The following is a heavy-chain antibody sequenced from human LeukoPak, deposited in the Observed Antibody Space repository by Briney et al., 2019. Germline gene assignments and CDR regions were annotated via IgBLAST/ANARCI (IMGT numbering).Heavy chain of an antibody. J-gene: IGHJ6*02. D-gene: IGHD3-10*01. Sequence: ALVKVSCKASGYTFTSYYMHWVRQAPGQGLEWMGIINPSGGSTSYAQKFQGRVTMTRDTSTSTVYMELSSLRSEDTAVYYCARDTLRRKVLLWFGDPVYYGMDVWGQGTTVTVSS. CDR3: ARDTLRRKVLLWFGDPVYYGMDV. V-gene: IGHV1-46*01. CDR2: INPSGGST. CDR1: GYTFTSYY.